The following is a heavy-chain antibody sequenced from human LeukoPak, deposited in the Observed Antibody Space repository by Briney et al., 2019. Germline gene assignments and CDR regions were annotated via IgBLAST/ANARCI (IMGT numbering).Heavy chain of an antibody. J-gene: IGHJ6*02. Sequence: ASVKVSCKASGYTFTSYDIKWVRQATGQGPEWMGWMNPNSGNTGYAQKFQGRVTMTRSTSISTAYMELSSLRSEDTAVYYCASGYYGTNYYYYYGMDVWGQGTTVTVSS. D-gene: IGHD1-14*01. CDR3: ASGYYGTNYYYYYGMDV. CDR1: GYTFTSYD. V-gene: IGHV1-8*01. CDR2: MNPNSGNT.